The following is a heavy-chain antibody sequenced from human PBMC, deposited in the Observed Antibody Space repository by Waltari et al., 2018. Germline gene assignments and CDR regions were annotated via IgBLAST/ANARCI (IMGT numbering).Heavy chain of an antibody. D-gene: IGHD3-22*01. CDR3: ARRGYYDSSGYYHY. CDR1: GGSFSGSS. V-gene: IGHV4-34*01. CDR2: INHSGST. J-gene: IGHJ4*02. Sequence: QVQLQQWGAGPLTPSETLSLTCAVYGGSFSGSSWSWIRQPPGKGLEWIGEINHSGSTNYNPSLKSRVTISVDTSKNQFSLKLSSVTAADTAVYYCARRGYYDSSGYYHYWGQGTLVTVSS.